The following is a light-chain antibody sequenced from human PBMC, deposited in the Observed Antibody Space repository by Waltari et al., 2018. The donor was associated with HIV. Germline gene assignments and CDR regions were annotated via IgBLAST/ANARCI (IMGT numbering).Light chain of an antibody. CDR2: SNH. J-gene: IGLJ3*02. CDR3: STWDKTQSAQV. V-gene: IGLV1-47*01. CDR1: DPNIGTSS. Sequence: QPVLTQLPSVSGTPGQTITISCSGSDPNIGTSSVYWYQVLQGPTPRRLIFSNHERPSGVPGRVSGSKSCASASLTILGLRSEDEADYYCSTWDKTQSAQVFGGGTKLTVL.